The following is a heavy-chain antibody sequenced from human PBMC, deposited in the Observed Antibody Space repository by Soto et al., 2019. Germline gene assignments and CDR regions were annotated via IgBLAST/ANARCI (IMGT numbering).Heavy chain of an antibody. Sequence: GGSLRLSCAASGFTFSSYSMNWVRQAPGKGLEWVSYISSSSSTIYYADSVKGRFTISRDNAKNSLYLQMNSLRDEDTAVYYCARGQSKLYSSSWCGAFDIWGQGTMVTVSS. CDR3: ARGQSKLYSSSWCGAFDI. CDR2: ISSSSSTI. D-gene: IGHD6-13*01. V-gene: IGHV3-48*02. J-gene: IGHJ3*02. CDR1: GFTFSSYS.